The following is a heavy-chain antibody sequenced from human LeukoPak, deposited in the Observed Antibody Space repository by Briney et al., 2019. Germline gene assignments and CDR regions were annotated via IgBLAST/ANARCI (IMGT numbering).Heavy chain of an antibody. J-gene: IGHJ2*01. Sequence: SETLSLTCTVSGGSISSSSYYWGWIRQPPGKGLEWIGSIYYTRSTYYNPSLKSRVTISVDTSKNQFSLKLTSVTAADTAVYYCARGVAMIVVVIHDWYFDLWGRGTLVTVSS. CDR3: ARGVAMIVVVIHDWYFDL. CDR2: IYYTRST. CDR1: GGSISSSSYY. D-gene: IGHD3-22*01. V-gene: IGHV4-39*01.